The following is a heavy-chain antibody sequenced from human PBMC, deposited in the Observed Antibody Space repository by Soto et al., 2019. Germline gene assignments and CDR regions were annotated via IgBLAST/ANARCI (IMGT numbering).Heavy chain of an antibody. V-gene: IGHV1-3*01. CDR2: INAGNGNT. J-gene: IGHJ5*02. D-gene: IGHD6-13*01. CDR1: GYTFTSYA. CDR3: ARGLIAAAANGWFDP. Sequence: ASVKVSCKASGYTFTSYAMHWVRQAPGQRLEWMGWINAGNGNTKYSQKFQGRVTITRDTSASTAYMELSSLRSEDTAVYYCARGLIAAAANGWFDPWGQGTLVTVSS.